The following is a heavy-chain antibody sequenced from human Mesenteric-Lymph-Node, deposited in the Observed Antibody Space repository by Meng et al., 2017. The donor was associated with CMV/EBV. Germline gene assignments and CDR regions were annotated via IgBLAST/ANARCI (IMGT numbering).Heavy chain of an antibody. D-gene: IGHD2-2*01. CDR1: GFTVSNNY. CDR2: IYSGGTT. Sequence: GGSLRLSCAASGFTVSNNYMTWVRQAPGKGLEWVSVIYSGGTTYYADAVKGRFTIARDNSKNTLYLQMNSLTAEDTAVYYCAKVPAAMVNYYYGTDVWGQGTTVTVSS. V-gene: IGHV3-53*01. J-gene: IGHJ6*02. CDR3: AKVPAAMVNYYYGTDV.